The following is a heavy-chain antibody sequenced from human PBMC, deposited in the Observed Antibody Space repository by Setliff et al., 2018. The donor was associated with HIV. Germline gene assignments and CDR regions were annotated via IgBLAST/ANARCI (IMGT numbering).Heavy chain of an antibody. J-gene: IGHJ2*01. V-gene: IGHV1-3*01. CDR2: INGGNGNT. CDR1: GYTFTRYN. D-gene: IGHD5-18*01. Sequence: ASVKVSCKASGYTFTRYNIHWVRQAPGQRLEWMGWINGGNGNTKYSQKFQDRVTITRDTSANTAYLELSGLRSEDTALYYCARPAYSGTWVDWYFDLWGRGTLVTVSS. CDR3: ARPAYSGTWVDWYFDL.